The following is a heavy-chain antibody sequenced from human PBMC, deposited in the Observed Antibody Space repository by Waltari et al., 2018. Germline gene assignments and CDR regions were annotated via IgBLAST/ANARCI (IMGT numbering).Heavy chain of an antibody. CDR3: AKEEVTTGLDF. J-gene: IGHJ4*02. CDR1: ELNLSDYV. Sequence: QGQVVESGGGVVQPGGSLRLSCAASELNLSDYVMHWVRQAPGKGLEWVAYIGSHGKNKYYADSMKGRFTISRDNSKNTLFLQMNSLRPDDTAVYYCAKEEVTTGLDFWGQGTLVTVSS. V-gene: IGHV3-30*02. D-gene: IGHD4-17*01. CDR2: IGSHGKNK.